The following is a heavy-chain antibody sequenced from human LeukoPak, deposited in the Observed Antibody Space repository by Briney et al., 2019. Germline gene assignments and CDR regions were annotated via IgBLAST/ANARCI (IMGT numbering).Heavy chain of an antibody. D-gene: IGHD4-17*01. CDR2: IYYSGST. Sequence: PSETLSLTCTVSGGSISSSSYYWGWIRQPPGKGLEWIGSIYYSGSTYYNPSLKSRVTISVDRSKNQFSLKLSSVTAADTAVYYCARDRRYGDYGPDAFDIWGQGTMVTVSS. J-gene: IGHJ3*02. CDR3: ARDRRYGDYGPDAFDI. CDR1: GGSISSSSYY. V-gene: IGHV4-39*07.